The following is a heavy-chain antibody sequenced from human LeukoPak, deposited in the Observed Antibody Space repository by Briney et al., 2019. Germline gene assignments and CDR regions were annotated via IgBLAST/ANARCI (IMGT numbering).Heavy chain of an antibody. J-gene: IGHJ4*02. CDR1: GFTFSSYW. CDR3: ARDGAHCSGGSCYDY. D-gene: IGHD2-15*01. Sequence: GGSLRLSCAASGFTFSSYWMSWVRQATGKGLEWAANIKQDGSEKYYVDSVKGRFTISRDNAKNSLYLQMNSLRAEDTAVYYCARDGAHCSGGSCYDYWGQGTLVTVSS. V-gene: IGHV3-7*01. CDR2: IKQDGSEK.